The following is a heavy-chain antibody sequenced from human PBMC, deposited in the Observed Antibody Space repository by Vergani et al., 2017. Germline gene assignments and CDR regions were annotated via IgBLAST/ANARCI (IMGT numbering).Heavy chain of an antibody. CDR3: VRDPDYSPVDS. V-gene: IGHV3-30*03. CDR1: GFWFKNYA. J-gene: IGHJ4*02. CDR2: ISKDGTHD. D-gene: IGHD4-11*01. Sequence: QVSLVESGGGVVQPGRSLTLTCSASGFWFKNYAMHWVRQAPGKGLEWVATISKDGTHDYYAPSVRGRFAISKDNARNLLFLQMNSLRADDSALYFCVRDPDYSPVDSLGQGTLVTVS.